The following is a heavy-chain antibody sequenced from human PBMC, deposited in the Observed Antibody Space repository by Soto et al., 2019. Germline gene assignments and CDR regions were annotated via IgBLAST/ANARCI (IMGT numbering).Heavy chain of an antibody. CDR2: ISSSSSYI. Sequence: GGSLRLSCAASGFTFSSYSMNWVRQAPGKGLEWVSSISSSSSYIYYADSVKGRFIISRDNAKNSLYLQMNSLRAEDTAVYYCAREQSVTTRTLYYYGMDVWGQGTTVTVSS. V-gene: IGHV3-21*01. CDR1: GFTFSSYS. CDR3: AREQSVTTRTLYYYGMDV. J-gene: IGHJ6*02. D-gene: IGHD4-17*01.